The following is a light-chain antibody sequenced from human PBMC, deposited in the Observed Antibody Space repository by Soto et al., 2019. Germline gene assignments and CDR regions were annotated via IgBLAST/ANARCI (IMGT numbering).Light chain of an antibody. Sequence: QAVATQPPSASGTPGQRVTISCSGSSSNIGSNSVNWYQQLPGTAPKLLVYSTSQRPSGVPDRFSGSKSGTSASLAISALQSEDEADYFCAAWDDSLNGLYVFGTGTKLTVL. J-gene: IGLJ1*01. CDR1: SSNIGSNS. V-gene: IGLV1-44*01. CDR3: AAWDDSLNGLYV. CDR2: STS.